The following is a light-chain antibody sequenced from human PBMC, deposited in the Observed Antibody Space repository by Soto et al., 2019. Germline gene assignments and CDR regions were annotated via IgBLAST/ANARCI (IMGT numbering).Light chain of an antibody. Sequence: EIVMTQSPATLSVSPGERATLSCRASQSVSSGYLAWYQQKPGQAPRLLIYDASNRATGIPARFSGSGSGTDFTLTISSLEPEDFAVYYCQQRSNWPITFGQGTRLEIK. CDR3: QQRSNWPIT. J-gene: IGKJ5*01. CDR2: DAS. CDR1: QSVSSGY. V-gene: IGKV3-11*01.